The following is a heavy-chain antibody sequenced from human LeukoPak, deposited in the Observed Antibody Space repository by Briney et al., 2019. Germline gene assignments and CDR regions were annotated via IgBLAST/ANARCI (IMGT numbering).Heavy chain of an antibody. CDR1: GFTFSSYG. CDR3: ARDPTVGYYDSSG. J-gene: IGHJ4*02. Sequence: PGGTLRLSCAASGFTFSSYGMSWVRQAPGKGLEWVSVIYSGGSTYYADSVKGRFTISRDNSKNTLYLQMNSLRAEDTAVYYCARDPTVGYYDSSGWGQGTLVTVSS. V-gene: IGHV3-53*01. D-gene: IGHD3-22*01. CDR2: IYSGGST.